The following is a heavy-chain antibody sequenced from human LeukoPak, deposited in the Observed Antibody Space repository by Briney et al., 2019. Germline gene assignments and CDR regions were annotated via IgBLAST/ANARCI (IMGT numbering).Heavy chain of an antibody. CDR3: ARLTVKWGSNFDY. V-gene: IGHV4-39*01. CDR1: GGSISSSSYY. J-gene: IGHJ4*02. D-gene: IGHD7-27*01. Sequence: SENLSFNCTGSGGSISSSSYYWGWIRQPPGKRREWIGSIYYSENAYYNPSLKSRVTISVDTSKHQFALKLSSVTAADTAVYYCARLTVKWGSNFDYWGQGTLVTVSS. CDR2: IYYSENA.